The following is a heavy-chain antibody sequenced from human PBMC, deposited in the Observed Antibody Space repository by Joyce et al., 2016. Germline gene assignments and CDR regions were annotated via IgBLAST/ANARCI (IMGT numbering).Heavy chain of an antibody. Sequence: QVQLQESGPGLVKASETLSLTCAVSSISISAGSYWGWVRQSPEKGLEWIGALGHTGNAWYNSSLKSRVTMSLDTSKNQFSLRLRSVTAADTAMYYCVREPHYGDYPPDYWGQGTLVTVSS. D-gene: IGHD4-17*01. J-gene: IGHJ4*02. CDR1: SISISAGSY. CDR2: LGHTGNA. CDR3: VREPHYGDYPPDY. V-gene: IGHV4-38-2*02.